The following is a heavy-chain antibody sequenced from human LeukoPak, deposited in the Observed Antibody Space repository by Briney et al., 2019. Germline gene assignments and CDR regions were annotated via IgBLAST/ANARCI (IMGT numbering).Heavy chain of an antibody. CDR2: IKQDGSEK. V-gene: IGHV3-7*01. CDR3: ARVQPGIAAAGTDY. Sequence: GGSLRLSCAASGFTFSSYWMSWVRQAPGKGLEWVANIKQDGSEKYYVDSVKGRFTISGDNAKNSLYLQMNSLRAEDTAVYYCARVQPGIAAAGTDYWGQGTLVTVSS. J-gene: IGHJ4*02. CDR1: GFTFSSYW. D-gene: IGHD6-13*01.